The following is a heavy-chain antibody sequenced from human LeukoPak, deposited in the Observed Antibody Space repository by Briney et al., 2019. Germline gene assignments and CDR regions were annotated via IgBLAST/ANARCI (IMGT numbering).Heavy chain of an antibody. CDR1: GGSFSGYY. V-gene: IGHV4-34*01. J-gene: IGHJ6*02. CDR3: ARRLYCSSTSCSSRGGRRYYYGMDV. CDR2: INHSGST. D-gene: IGHD2-2*01. Sequence: SETLSLTCAVYGGSFSGYYWSWIRQPPGKGLEWIGEINHSGSTNYNPSLKSRVTISVDTSKNQFSLKLSSVTAADTAVYYCARRLYCSSTSCSSRGGRRYYYGMDVWGQGTTVTVSS.